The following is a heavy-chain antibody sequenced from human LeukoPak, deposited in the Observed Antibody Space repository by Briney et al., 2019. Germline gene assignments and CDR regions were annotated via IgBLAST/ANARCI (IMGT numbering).Heavy chain of an antibody. CDR2: ISSSGSTI. CDR3: AELGITMIGGV. Sequence: GGSLRLSCAASGFTFSSYEMNWVRQAPGKGLEWVSHISSSGSTIYYADSVKGRYTISRDNAKNSLYLQMNSLRAEDTAVYYCAELGITMIGGVWGKGTSVTISS. CDR1: GFTFSSYE. J-gene: IGHJ6*04. D-gene: IGHD3-10*02. V-gene: IGHV3-48*03.